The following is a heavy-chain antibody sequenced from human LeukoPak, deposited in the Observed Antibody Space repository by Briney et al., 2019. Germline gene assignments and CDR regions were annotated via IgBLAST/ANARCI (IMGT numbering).Heavy chain of an antibody. V-gene: IGHV4-34*01. D-gene: IGHD3-10*01. Sequence: PSETLPLTCAVYGGSVTTYYWGWIRQPPGKGLEWIGEINHNEFTNYNPSLKNRVTITIDMSKKQFSLKLSSVTAADTAVYYCARGAITMVRGVIETSYYSYVDVWDKGPTVTISS. CDR2: INHNEFT. CDR1: GGSVTTYY. CDR3: ARGAITMVRGVIETSYYSYVDV. J-gene: IGHJ6*03.